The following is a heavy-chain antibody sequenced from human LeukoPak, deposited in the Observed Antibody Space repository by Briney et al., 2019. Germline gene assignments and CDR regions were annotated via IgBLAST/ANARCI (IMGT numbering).Heavy chain of an antibody. V-gene: IGHV3-64D*06. CDR2: INSNGGST. J-gene: IGHJ4*02. CDR1: GFTFSSYA. Sequence: PWGSLSLSCSASGFTFSSYAMHWVRQAPGKGLEYVSAINSNGGSTYYADSVKGRFTISRDNSKNTLYLQMSSLRAEDTAVYYCVKDPSYGPIWGQGTLVTVSS. D-gene: IGHD5-18*01. CDR3: VKDPSYGPI.